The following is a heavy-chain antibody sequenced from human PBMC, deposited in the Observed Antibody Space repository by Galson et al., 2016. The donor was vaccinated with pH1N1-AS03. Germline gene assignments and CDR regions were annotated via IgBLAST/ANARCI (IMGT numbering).Heavy chain of an antibody. CDR3: ARTAGWLPDF. D-gene: IGHD3-9*01. CDR2: IYWDDDK. CDR1: GFSLTTSAVG. J-gene: IGHJ4*02. V-gene: IGHV2-5*02. Sequence: PALVKPTQTLTLTCTFSGFSLTTSAVGVVWIRQPPGKALEWLALIYWDDDKRYNSSLKSRLTITKDTSKNQVVLTMTNMDPVDTATYYCARTAGWLPDFWGQGNAGHRL.